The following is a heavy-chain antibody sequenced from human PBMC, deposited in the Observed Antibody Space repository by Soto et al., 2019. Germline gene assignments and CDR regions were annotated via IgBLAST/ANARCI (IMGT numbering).Heavy chain of an antibody. J-gene: IGHJ4*02. CDR1: ESTVRRDW. D-gene: IGHD1-26*01. V-gene: IGHV3-7*04. CDR2: TNQDGSEK. Sequence: EVHLVESGGGLVQTGGSLRLSCASSESTVRRDWMNWVRQAPGKGLEWVAHTNQDGSEKYYVDSVKGRFTISRDNAKNSLYLQMNSLRAGDTAMYYCSGGVGDAFWGQGTLVTVSS. CDR3: SGGVGDAF.